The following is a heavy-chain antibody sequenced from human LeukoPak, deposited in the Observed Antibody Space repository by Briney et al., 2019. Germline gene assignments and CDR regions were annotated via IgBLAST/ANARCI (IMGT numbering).Heavy chain of an antibody. CDR3: ANENYYGSGSYADH. V-gene: IGHV3-30*18. D-gene: IGHD3-10*01. J-gene: IGHJ4*02. Sequence: GGSLRLSCAASGFTFNNYGMHWVRQAPGKGLEWVAIISYDGSNTYYADSVKGRLTISRDNSKNTLYLQMNSLRAEDTAVYYCANENYYGSGSYADHWGQGTLVTVSS. CDR2: ISYDGSNT. CDR1: GFTFNNYG.